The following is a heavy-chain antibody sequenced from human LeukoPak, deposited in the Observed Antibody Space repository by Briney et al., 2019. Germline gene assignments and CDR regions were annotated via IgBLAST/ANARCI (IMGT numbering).Heavy chain of an antibody. J-gene: IGHJ6*03. V-gene: IGHV4-59*01. CDR3: AASAVVTPLPYMDV. CDR2: IYYSGST. D-gene: IGHD4-23*01. CDR1: GGSISSYY. Sequence: PSETLSLTCTVSGGSISSYYWSWIRQPPGKGLEWIGYIYYSGSTNYNPSLKSRVTISVDTSKNQFSLKLSSVTAADTAVYYCAASAVVTPLPYMDVWGKGTTVTVSS.